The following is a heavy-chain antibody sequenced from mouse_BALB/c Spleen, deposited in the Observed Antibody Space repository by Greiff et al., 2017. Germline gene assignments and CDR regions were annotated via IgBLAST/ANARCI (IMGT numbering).Heavy chain of an antibody. D-gene: IGHD2-3*01. CDR3: APIYDGYYSWFAY. Sequence: VQLKESGAELVKPGASVKLSCTASGFNIKDTYMHWVKQRPEQGLEWIGRIDPANGNTKYDPKFQGKATITADTSSNTAYLQLSSLTSEDTAVYYCAPIYDGYYSWFAYWGQGTLVTVSA. J-gene: IGHJ3*01. CDR2: IDPANGNT. V-gene: IGHV14-3*02. CDR1: GFNIKDTY.